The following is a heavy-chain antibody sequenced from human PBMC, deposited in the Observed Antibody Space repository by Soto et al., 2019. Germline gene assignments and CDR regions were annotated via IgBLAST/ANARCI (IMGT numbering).Heavy chain of an antibody. CDR3: AKDIGDSESYYYYGMDV. D-gene: IGHD3-16*01. Sequence: GGSLRLSCAASGFTFDDYTMHWVRQAPGKGLEWVSLISWDGGSTYYADSVKGRFTISRDNSKNSLYLQMNSLRTEDTALYYCAKDIGDSESYYYYGMDVWGQGTTVTVSS. V-gene: IGHV3-43*01. CDR1: GFTFDDYT. J-gene: IGHJ6*02. CDR2: ISWDGGST.